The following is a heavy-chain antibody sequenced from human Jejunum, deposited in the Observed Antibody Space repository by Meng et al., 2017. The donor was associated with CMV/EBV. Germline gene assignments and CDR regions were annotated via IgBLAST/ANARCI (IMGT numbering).Heavy chain of an antibody. V-gene: IGHV3-23*01. J-gene: IGHJ4*02. CDR3: ARVAGPIDY. CDR1: GFTLSSYA. Sequence: LSCAASGFTLSSYAMSWVRQAPGKGLEWVSRISTSGGITNHADSVKGRFTISRDNSRNTLYLRINSLRAEDTAVYYCARVAGPIDYWGQGTMVTVSS. CDR2: ISTSGGIT. D-gene: IGHD6-19*01.